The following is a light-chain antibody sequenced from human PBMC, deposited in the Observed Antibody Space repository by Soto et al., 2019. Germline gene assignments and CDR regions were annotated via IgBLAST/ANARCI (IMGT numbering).Light chain of an antibody. CDR1: QSVSSSY. V-gene: IGKV3-20*01. CDR3: QHYNSYSEA. Sequence: EIVLTQSPGPLSLSPGARATLSCRASQSVSSSYLAWYQQKPGQAPRLLIYGASSRATGIPDRFSGSGSGTDFTLTISRLEPEDFATYYCQHYNSYSEAFGQRTKV. J-gene: IGKJ1*01. CDR2: GAS.